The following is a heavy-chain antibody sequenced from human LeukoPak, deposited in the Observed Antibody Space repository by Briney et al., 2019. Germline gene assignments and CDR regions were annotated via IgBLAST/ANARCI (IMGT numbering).Heavy chain of an antibody. CDR2: ISSSSSYI. V-gene: IGHV3-21*01. CDR1: GFTFSSYS. Sequence: GGPLRLSCAASGFTFSSYSMNWVRQAPGKGLEWVSSISSSSSYIYYADSVKGRFTISRDNAKNSLYLQMNSLRAEDTAVYYCARGDGYNLWGNYYYYMDVWGKGTTVTVSS. D-gene: IGHD5-24*01. J-gene: IGHJ6*03. CDR3: ARGDGYNLWGNYYYYMDV.